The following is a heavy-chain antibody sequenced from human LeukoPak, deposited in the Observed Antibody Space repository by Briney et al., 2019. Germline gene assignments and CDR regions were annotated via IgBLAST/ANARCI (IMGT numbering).Heavy chain of an antibody. V-gene: IGHV3-7*05. CDR3: ERHGDYAFDY. J-gene: IGHJ4*02. D-gene: IGHD4-17*01. CDR1: GFTFSGHW. CDR2: IKQDGGMK. Sequence: GGSLTLSCAASGFTFSGHWMGWVRQAPGKGLEWVANIKQDGGMKYHVDSVRGRFTISRDNAKNSLYLQMDSLRVEDTAVYYCERHGDYAFDYWGQGTLVTVSS.